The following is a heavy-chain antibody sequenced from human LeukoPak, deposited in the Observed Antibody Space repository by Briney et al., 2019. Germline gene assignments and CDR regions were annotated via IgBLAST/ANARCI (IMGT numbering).Heavy chain of an antibody. J-gene: IGHJ4*02. CDR2: IRSKANSYAT. D-gene: IGHD6-13*01. V-gene: IGHV3-73*01. Sequence: GGSLKLSCAASGFTFSGSAMHWVRQASGKGLEWVGRIRSKANSYATAYAVSVKGRFTISRDDSKNTAYLQMNSLRTGDTAVYYCTRLTYSSSSDYWGQGTLVTVSS. CDR3: TRLTYSSSSDY. CDR1: GFTFSGSA.